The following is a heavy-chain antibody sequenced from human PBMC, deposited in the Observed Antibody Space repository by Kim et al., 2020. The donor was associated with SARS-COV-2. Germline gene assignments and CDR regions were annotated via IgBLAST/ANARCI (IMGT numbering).Heavy chain of an antibody. V-gene: IGHV5-51*01. CDR3: ARVGPYDSSGYYQTEGGDY. J-gene: IGHJ4*02. CDR2: IYPGDSDT. Sequence: GESLKISCKGSGYSFTSYWIGWVRQMPGKGLEWMGIIYPGDSDTRYSPSFQGQVTISADKSISTAYLQWSSLKASDTAMYYCARVGPYDSSGYYQTEGGDYWGQGTLVTVSS. CDR1: GYSFTSYW. D-gene: IGHD3-22*01.